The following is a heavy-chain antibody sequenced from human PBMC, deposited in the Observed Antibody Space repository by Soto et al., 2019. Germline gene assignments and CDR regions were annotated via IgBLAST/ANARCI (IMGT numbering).Heavy chain of an antibody. J-gene: IGHJ4*02. Sequence: GGSLRLSCAASGFTFSGSAMHWVRQASGKGLEWVGRIRSKANSYATAYAASVKGRFTIPRDDSKKTAYLQMNSLKTEDTAVYYCTTPRSSWYPVFDYWGQGTLVTVS. V-gene: IGHV3-73*01. CDR1: GFTFSGSA. CDR3: TTPRSSWYPVFDY. CDR2: IRSKANSYAT. D-gene: IGHD6-13*01.